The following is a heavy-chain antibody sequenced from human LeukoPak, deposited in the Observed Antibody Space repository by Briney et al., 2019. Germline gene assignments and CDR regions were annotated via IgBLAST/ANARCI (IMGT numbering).Heavy chain of an antibody. V-gene: IGHV4-39*07. CDR3: SRRDYAAWFDP. J-gene: IGHJ5*02. D-gene: IGHD4/OR15-4a*01. Sequence: PSETLSLTCSVSRASIDSGDSGGYYWAWLRQPPGKGLEWIGSAYYSGSLKYNPSLKGRVSISRDMSKNQFFLNLNSVNATDTAVYYCSRRDYAAWFDPWGQGTLVTVSS. CDR2: AYYSGSL. CDR1: RASIDSGDSGGYY.